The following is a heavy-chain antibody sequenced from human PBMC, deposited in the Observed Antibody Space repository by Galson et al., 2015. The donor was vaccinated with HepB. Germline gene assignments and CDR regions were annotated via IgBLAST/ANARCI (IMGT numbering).Heavy chain of an antibody. V-gene: IGHV3-23*01. CDR3: AKRYCSGGNCRSFFDS. J-gene: IGHJ4*02. Sequence: SLRLSCAASGFTFSSYAMSWVRQAPGKGLEWVSAISSSGGSTYYADSVKGRFTISRDNSKDGLYLQMNSLRAEDTAVYYCAKRYCSGGNCRSFFDSWGQGTLVTVSS. D-gene: IGHD2-15*01. CDR2: ISSSGGST. CDR1: GFTFSSYA.